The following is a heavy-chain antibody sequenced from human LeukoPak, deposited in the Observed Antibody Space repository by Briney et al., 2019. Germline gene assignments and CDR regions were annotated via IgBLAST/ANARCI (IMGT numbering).Heavy chain of an antibody. V-gene: IGHV3-30*18. CDR1: GLTFSSYG. CDR3: AKDLYYGSGPYYGMDV. CDR2: ISYDGSNK. D-gene: IGHD3-10*01. Sequence: GGSLRLSCAASGLTFSSYGMHWVRQAPGKGLEWVAVISYDGSNKYYADSVKGRFTISRDNSKNTLYLQMNSLRAEDTAVYYCAKDLYYGSGPYYGMDVWGQGTTVTVSS. J-gene: IGHJ6*02.